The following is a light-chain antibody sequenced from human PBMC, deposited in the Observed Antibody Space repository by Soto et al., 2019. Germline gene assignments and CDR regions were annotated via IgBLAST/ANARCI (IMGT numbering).Light chain of an antibody. J-gene: IGKJ1*01. Sequence: EIVLTQSPGTLSLSPGERATLSCRASQSVSSNFLAWYQQKPGQAPRLLIYGAFNRATGIPDRFSGSGSGTDFTLTISRLEPEDFAVYYCQQYGSSRTFGQGTKVEFK. CDR2: GAF. CDR3: QQYGSSRT. CDR1: QSVSSNF. V-gene: IGKV3-20*01.